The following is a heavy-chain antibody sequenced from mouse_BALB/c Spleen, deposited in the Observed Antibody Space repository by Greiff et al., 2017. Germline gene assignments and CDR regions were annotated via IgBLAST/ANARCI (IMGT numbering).Heavy chain of an antibody. CDR3: AKLIYYDYDGFAY. Sequence: VQLQESGPGLVAPSQSLSITCTVSGFSLTDYGVSWIRQPPGKGLEWLGVIWGGGSTYYNSALKSRLSISKDNSKSQVFLKMNSLQTDDTAMYYCAKLIYYDYDGFAYWGQGTLVTVSA. J-gene: IGHJ3*01. CDR2: IWGGGST. V-gene: IGHV2-6-5*01. CDR1: GFSLTDYG. D-gene: IGHD2-4*01.